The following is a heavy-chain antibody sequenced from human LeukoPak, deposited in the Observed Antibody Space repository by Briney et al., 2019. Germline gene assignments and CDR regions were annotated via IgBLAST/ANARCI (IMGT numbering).Heavy chain of an antibody. CDR2: INPNSGGT. Sequence: GASVKVSCKASGYTFTGYYMHWVRQAPGQGLEWMGWINPNSGGTNYAQKFQGRVTMTRDTPTNTVYMELSSLRSEDTAVYYCAREEGRYWGQGTLVTVSS. CDR3: AREEGRY. V-gene: IGHV1-2*02. J-gene: IGHJ4*02. CDR1: GYTFTGYY.